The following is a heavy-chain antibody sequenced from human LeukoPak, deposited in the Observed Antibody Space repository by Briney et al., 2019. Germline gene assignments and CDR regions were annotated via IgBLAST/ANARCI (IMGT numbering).Heavy chain of an antibody. D-gene: IGHD2-2*01. CDR1: GGTFSSYA. Sequence: GASVKVSCKASGGTFSSYAISWVRQAPGKGLEWMGGIIPILGTANYAQKFQGRVTITADESTRTAYMGLSSLRSEDTAVYYCARDARHRYCSTTSCYWGWFAPWGQGTLVTVSP. J-gene: IGHJ5*02. V-gene: IGHV1-69*13. CDR3: ARDARHRYCSTTSCYWGWFAP. CDR2: IIPILGTA.